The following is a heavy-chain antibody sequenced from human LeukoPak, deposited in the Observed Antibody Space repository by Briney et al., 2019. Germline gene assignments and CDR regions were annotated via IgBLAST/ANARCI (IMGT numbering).Heavy chain of an antibody. CDR2: IYHSGST. Sequence: PSETLSLTCTVSGYSISSGYYWGWIRQPPGKGLEWIGSIYHSGSTYYNPSLKSRVTISVDTSKNQFSLKLSSVTAADTAVYYCARGFSGGHYSSSWYRQLNWFDPWGQGTLVTVSS. D-gene: IGHD6-13*01. V-gene: IGHV4-38-2*02. CDR1: GYSISSGYY. CDR3: ARGFSGGHYSSSWYRQLNWFDP. J-gene: IGHJ5*02.